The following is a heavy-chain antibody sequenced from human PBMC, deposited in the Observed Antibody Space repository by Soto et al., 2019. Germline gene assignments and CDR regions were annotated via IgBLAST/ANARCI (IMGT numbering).Heavy chain of an antibody. D-gene: IGHD3-3*01. CDR3: TRAILYTFLGVVSPGYYYYGMDV. V-gene: IGHV1-2*04. J-gene: IGHJ6*02. CDR1: GYTFTGYY. Sequence: ASVKVSCKASGYTFTGYYMHWVRQAPGQGLEWMGWINPNSGGTNYAQKFQGWVTMTRDTSISTAYMELSRLRSDDTAVYYCTRAILYTFLGVVSPGYYYYGMDVWGQGTTVTVSS. CDR2: INPNSGGT.